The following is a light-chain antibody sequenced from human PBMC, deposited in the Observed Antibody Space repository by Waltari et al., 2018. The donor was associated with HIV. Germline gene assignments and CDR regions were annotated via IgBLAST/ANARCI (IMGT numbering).Light chain of an antibody. CDR3: ASWDDSLGGLWV. CDR2: RND. V-gene: IGLV1-47*01. CDR1: GSSTGPNY. Sequence: SVLTQPPSASGTPGPRVTISCSGTGSSTGPNYVFWYPQLPGTSPRLLIYRNDLRPSGVPDRFSGSKSGPSASLAISGLRSEDEASYYCASWDDSLGGLWVFGGGTKLTVL. J-gene: IGLJ3*02.